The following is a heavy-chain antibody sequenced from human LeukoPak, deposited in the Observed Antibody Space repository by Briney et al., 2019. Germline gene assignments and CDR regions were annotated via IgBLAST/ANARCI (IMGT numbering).Heavy chain of an antibody. Sequence: PGGSLRLSCAASGFTFSSYSMNWVRQAPGKGLEWVSAISGSGGSTYYADSVKGRFTISRDNSKNTLYLQMNSLRAEDTAVYYCAKRSGSYTPPADYWGQGTLVTVSS. V-gene: IGHV3-23*01. J-gene: IGHJ4*02. CDR2: ISGSGGST. CDR3: AKRSGSYTPPADY. D-gene: IGHD3-10*01. CDR1: GFTFSSYS.